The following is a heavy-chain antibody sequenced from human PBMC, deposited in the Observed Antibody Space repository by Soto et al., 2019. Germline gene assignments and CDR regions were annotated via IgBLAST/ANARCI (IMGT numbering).Heavy chain of an antibody. V-gene: IGHV1-3*01. Sequence: ASVKVSCKASGYTFTSYAMHWVHQAPGQRLEWMGWINAGNGNTKYSQKFQGRVTITRDASASTAYMELSSLRSEDTAVYYCARDRRPIVVVAAAKFHWFDPWGQGTLVTVSS. J-gene: IGHJ5*02. D-gene: IGHD2-15*01. CDR2: INAGNGNT. CDR1: GYTFTSYA. CDR3: ARDRRPIVVVAAAKFHWFDP.